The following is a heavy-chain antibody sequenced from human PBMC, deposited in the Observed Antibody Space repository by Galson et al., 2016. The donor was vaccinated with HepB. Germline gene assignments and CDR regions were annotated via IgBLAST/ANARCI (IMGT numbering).Heavy chain of an antibody. CDR3: ARPVPLVRIRGEKSYQYVLDG. CDR1: GYAFSNHW. CDR2: IYPGGSDT. J-gene: IGHJ6*01. D-gene: IGHD3-10*01. Sequence: QSGAEVKKPGESLKISCMGSGYAFSNHWIGWVRQMPGKGLEWMGFIYPGGSDTRYSPSFQGRVTFSVDTSIATAYVEWSSLQASDTAIYYCARPVPLVRIRGEKSYQYVLDGWGQGTTVTVSS. V-gene: IGHV5-51*01.